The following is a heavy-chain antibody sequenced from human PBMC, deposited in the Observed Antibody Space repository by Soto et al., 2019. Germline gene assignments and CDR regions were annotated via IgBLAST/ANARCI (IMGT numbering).Heavy chain of an antibody. Sequence: GGSLRLSCAASGFTVTSYYMSWVRQAPGKGLEWVSLIYTGGNTNYADSVKGRFTISRDNSKNTLYLQMNSLRAEDTAVYYCARDYYYXSENYYRADYYHYGMDVWGQGTTVTVS. CDR3: ARDYYYXSENYYRADYYHYGMDV. D-gene: IGHD3-10*01. V-gene: IGHV3-53*01. CDR1: GFTVTSYY. CDR2: IYTGGNT. J-gene: IGHJ6*02.